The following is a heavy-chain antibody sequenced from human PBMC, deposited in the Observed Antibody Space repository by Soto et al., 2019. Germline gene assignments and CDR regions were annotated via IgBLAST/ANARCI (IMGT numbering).Heavy chain of an antibody. CDR3: ARSNYDILTGYSGPADY. J-gene: IGHJ4*02. V-gene: IGHV3-53*01. CDR2: IYSGGST. CDR1: GVAVSSNY. D-gene: IGHD3-9*01. Sequence: GWSLRLSCAASGVAVSSNYMSWPRQAAGKGLEWVSVIYSGGSTYSADSVKGRFTISRDNSKNTLYLQMNSLRAEDTAVYYCARSNYDILTGYSGPADYWGQGTLVTVSS.